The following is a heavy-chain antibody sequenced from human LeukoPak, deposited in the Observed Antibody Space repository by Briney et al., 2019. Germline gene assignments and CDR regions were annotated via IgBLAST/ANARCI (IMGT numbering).Heavy chain of an antibody. CDR3: ARGFHSSGWVYYFDY. CDR1: GGSFSGYY. Sequence: SETLSLTCAVYGGSFSGYYWSWIRQPPGKGLEWIGEINHSGSTNYNPSLKSRVTISVDTSKNQFSLKLSSVTAADTAVYYCARGFHSSGWVYYFDYWGQGTLSPSPQ. J-gene: IGHJ4*02. D-gene: IGHD6-19*01. CDR2: INHSGST. V-gene: IGHV4-34*01.